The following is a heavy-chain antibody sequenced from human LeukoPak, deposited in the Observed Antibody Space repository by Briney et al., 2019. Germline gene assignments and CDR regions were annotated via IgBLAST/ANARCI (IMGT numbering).Heavy chain of an antibody. CDR1: GYTFTGYY. D-gene: IGHD3-3*01. V-gene: IGHV1-46*01. J-gene: IGHJ5*02. Sequence: ASVKVSCKASGYTFTGYYMHWVRQAPGQGLEWMGIIKPSGGSTSYAQKFQGRVTMTRDTSTSTVYMGLSSLRSEDTAVYYCARDPASSMGDFWKGWFDPWGQGTLVTVSS. CDR2: IKPSGGST. CDR3: ARDPASSMGDFWKGWFDP.